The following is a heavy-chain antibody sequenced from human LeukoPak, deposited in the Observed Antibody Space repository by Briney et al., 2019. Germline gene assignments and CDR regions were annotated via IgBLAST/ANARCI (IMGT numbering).Heavy chain of an antibody. V-gene: IGHV4-39*07. CDR1: GGSISSNSYY. J-gene: IGHJ4*02. D-gene: IGHD3-10*01. CDR2: IYYSGYT. Sequence: SETLSLTCTVSGGSISSNSYYWGWIRQPPGKGLEWIGSIYYSGYTYYNPSLKSRVTISLDTSKTQFSLKLSSVTAADTAVYYCARGGGGWFVDYWGQGTLVTVSS. CDR3: ARGGGGWFVDY.